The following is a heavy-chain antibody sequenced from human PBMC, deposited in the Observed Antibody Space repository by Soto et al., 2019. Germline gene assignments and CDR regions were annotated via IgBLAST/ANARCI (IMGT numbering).Heavy chain of an antibody. CDR3: ASLPAITLFRGAFGMDV. CDR2: IYNTGRT. CDR1: GGSISSGGYY. V-gene: IGHV4-31*03. D-gene: IGHD3-10*01. J-gene: IGHJ6*02. Sequence: QVQLQESGPGLVKTSQTLSLSCTVSGGSISSGGYYWSWIRQHPGKGLEWMGYIYNTGRTDYNQSLESRVTISLDTSKSLFSLQLTSVTAADTAVYYCASLPAITLFRGAFGMDVWGQGTTVTVSS.